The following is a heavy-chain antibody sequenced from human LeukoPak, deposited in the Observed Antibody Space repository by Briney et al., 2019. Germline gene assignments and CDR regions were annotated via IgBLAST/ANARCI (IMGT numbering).Heavy chain of an antibody. V-gene: IGHV3-73*01. Sequence: GGSLRLSCAASGFTFSDSGMHWVRQASGKGLEWVGRIRSKANSYATAYAASVKGRLTISRDDSKNTAYLQMNSLKTEDTAVYYCTRYGDYPFDYWGQGTLVTVSS. D-gene: IGHD2-21*01. CDR1: GFTFSDSG. CDR2: IRSKANSYAT. CDR3: TRYGDYPFDY. J-gene: IGHJ4*02.